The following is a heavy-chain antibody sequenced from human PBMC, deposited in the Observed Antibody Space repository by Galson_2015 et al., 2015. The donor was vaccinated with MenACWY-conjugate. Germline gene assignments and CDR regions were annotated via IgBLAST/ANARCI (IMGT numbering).Heavy chain of an antibody. CDR3: ARHPPGGRGMDV. V-gene: IGHV5-51*01. Sequence: QSGAEVKKPGESLKISCKTTGYSFPTYWLAWVRQMPGTGLEWMGLISPGDSNTRYSPSFQGQVTISADKSISTALLQWSSLKASDTAMYYCARHPPGGRGMDVWGQGTTVTVSS. CDR1: GYSFPTYW. CDR2: ISPGDSNT. J-gene: IGHJ6*02. D-gene: IGHD1-26*01.